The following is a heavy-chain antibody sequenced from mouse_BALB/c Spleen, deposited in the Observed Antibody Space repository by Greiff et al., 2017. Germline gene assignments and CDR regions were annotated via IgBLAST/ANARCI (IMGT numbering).Heavy chain of an antibody. D-gene: IGHD1-1*01. CDR1: GFNIKDTY. CDR3: AREDYGRG. Sequence: VHVKQSGAELVKPGASVKLSCTASGFNIKDTYMHWVKQRPEQGLEWIGRIDPANGNTKYDPKFQGKATITADTSSNTAYLQLSSLTSEDTAVYYCAREDYGRGWGQGTLVTVSA. J-gene: IGHJ3*01. CDR2: IDPANGNT. V-gene: IGHV14-3*02.